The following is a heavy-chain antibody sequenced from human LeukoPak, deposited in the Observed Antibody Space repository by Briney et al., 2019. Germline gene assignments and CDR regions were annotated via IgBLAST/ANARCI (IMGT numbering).Heavy chain of an antibody. D-gene: IGHD1-1*01. J-gene: IGHJ4*02. CDR1: GFTFSSYA. Sequence: GGSLRLSCSASGFTFSSYAMYWVRQAPGKGLEYVSVIISNGGSTDYADSVKGRFTISRDNSKNTLYLQMSSLRAEDTAVYYCVKSERGPLNYWGQGTLVTVSS. CDR3: VKSERGPLNY. CDR2: IISNGGST. V-gene: IGHV3-64D*06.